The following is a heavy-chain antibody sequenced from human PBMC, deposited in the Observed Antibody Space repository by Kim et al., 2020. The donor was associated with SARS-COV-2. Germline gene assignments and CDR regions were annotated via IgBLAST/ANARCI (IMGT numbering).Heavy chain of an antibody. V-gene: IGHV4-39*01. CDR2: IYYSGST. Sequence: SETLSLTCTVSGASISSSSYSWGWVRQPPGKGLEWIGSIYYSGSTYYNPSLKSRITISVDTSKNQFSLNLSSVTAADSAVYYCARLGGTYYQDFDYWGQGTLVPVSS. CDR1: GASISSSSYS. J-gene: IGHJ4*02. D-gene: IGHD1-26*01. CDR3: ARLGGTYYQDFDY.